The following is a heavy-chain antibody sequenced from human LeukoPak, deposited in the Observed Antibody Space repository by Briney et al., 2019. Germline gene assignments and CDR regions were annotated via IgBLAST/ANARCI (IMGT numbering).Heavy chain of an antibody. CDR2: IYTSGST. V-gene: IGHV4-4*07. Sequence: SETLSLTCTVSGGSISSYYWSWIRQPAGKGLEWIGRIYTSGSTNYNPSLKGRVTMSVDTSKNQFSLKLSSVTAADTAVYYCARDRTYYYDSSGPRDAFDIWGQGTMVTVSS. J-gene: IGHJ3*02. CDR3: ARDRTYYYDSSGPRDAFDI. CDR1: GGSISSYY. D-gene: IGHD3-22*01.